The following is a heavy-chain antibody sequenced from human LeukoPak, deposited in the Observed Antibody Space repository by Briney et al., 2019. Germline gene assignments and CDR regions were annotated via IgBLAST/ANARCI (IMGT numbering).Heavy chain of an antibody. CDR1: GYTLTKLS. Sequence: ASVKVSCKVSGYTLTKLSMHWVRQVPGKGLEWMGGFDPEDGETIYAQKFQGRVTMTEDTSTDTAYMELSSLRSEDTAVYYCATVGGSGSYYNNWFDPWGQGTLVTVSS. CDR3: ATVGGSGSYYNNWFDP. CDR2: FDPEDGET. D-gene: IGHD3-10*01. V-gene: IGHV1-24*01. J-gene: IGHJ5*02.